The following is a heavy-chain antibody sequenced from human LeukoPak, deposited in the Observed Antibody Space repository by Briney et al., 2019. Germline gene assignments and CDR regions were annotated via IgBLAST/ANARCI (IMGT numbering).Heavy chain of an antibody. CDR2: IIPILGIA. D-gene: IGHD4-11*01. Sequence: GASVKVSCKASGGTFSSYAISWVRQAPGQGLEWMGRIIPILGIANYAQKFQGRVTITADKSTSTAYMELSSLRSEDTAVYYCARTVTKAGATSYYGMDVWGQGTTVTVSS. CDR3: ARTVTKAGATSYYGMDV. V-gene: IGHV1-69*04. J-gene: IGHJ6*02. CDR1: GGTFSSYA.